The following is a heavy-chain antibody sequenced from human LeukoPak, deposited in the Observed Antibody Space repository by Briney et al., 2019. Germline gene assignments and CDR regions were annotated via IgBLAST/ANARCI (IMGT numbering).Heavy chain of an antibody. CDR3: ARHRGSCSGGSCPNWHFDF. J-gene: IGHJ2*01. CDR1: GFTFSNYG. D-gene: IGHD2-15*01. V-gene: IGHV3-33*01. CDR2: IWDDGSNK. Sequence: PGGSLRLSCAASGFTFSNYGMQWVRQAPGKGLEWVAIIWDDGSNKYHADSVKGRFTISRDNSKNTLYLQMNSLRAEDTAVYFCARHRGSCSGGSCPNWHFDFWGRGTLVTVSS.